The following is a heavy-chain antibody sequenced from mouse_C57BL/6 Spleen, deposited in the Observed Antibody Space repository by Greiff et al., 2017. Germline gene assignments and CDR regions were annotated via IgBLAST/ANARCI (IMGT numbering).Heavy chain of an antibody. CDR3: AGSYDYDSSGTSFDY. J-gene: IGHJ2*01. CDR1: GFSLTSYG. CDR2: IWSGGST. Sequence: VQLQQSGPGLVQPSQSLSITCTVSGFSLTSYGVHWVRQSPGKGLEWRGVIWSGGSTDYNAAFISSMSISKDNSKSQVFFKRNILQADDTAIYYWAGSYDYDSSGTSFDYWGQGTTLTVSS. V-gene: IGHV2-2*01. D-gene: IGHD1-1*01.